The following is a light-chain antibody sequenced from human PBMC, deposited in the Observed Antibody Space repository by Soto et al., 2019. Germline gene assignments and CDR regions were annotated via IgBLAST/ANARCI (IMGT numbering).Light chain of an antibody. CDR1: QSVSSTY. J-gene: IGKJ1*01. V-gene: IGKV3-20*01. CDR3: QQYCRSPRT. Sequence: EIVLTQSPGTLSLSPGERATLSCRASQSVSSTYLAWYQQKPGQAPRLLIYSASSRATGIPDRFRGSGSATDFTLTISRLEPEDFAVYYCQQYCRSPRTFGQGTKVEIK. CDR2: SAS.